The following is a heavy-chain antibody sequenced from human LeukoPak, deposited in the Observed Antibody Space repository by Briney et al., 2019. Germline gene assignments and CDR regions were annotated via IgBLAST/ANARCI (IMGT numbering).Heavy chain of an antibody. CDR1: GGSLDSSSYY. V-gene: IGHV4-39*01. J-gene: IGHJ4*02. CDR3: ARNSRVGGRITFGVYADY. Sequence: PSETLSLTCTVSGGSLDSSSYYWGWIRQPPGKGLEWHESIYYSARTYYNPSLTCRVTIPVHTSKTKFSLRLSSVTAADTAVYFCARNSRVGGRITFGVYADYWGQGNLVTVSS. CDR2: IYYSART. D-gene: IGHD3-16*01.